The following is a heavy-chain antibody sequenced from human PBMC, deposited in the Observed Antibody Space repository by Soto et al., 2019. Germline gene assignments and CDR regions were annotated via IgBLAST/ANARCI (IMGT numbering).Heavy chain of an antibody. J-gene: IGHJ4*02. D-gene: IGHD1-1*01. CDR1: VYAFPPYG. CDR2: ISAHNGNT. V-gene: IGHV1-18*01. CDR3: ARGRYGDY. Sequence: QVHLVQSGAEVKKPGASVKVSCKVSVYAFPPYGITWVRKAPGQGLEWMGWISAHNGNTNYAQKLQGRVTVTRDTSTSTAYMELRSLRYDDTAVYYCARGRYGDYWGQGALVTVSS.